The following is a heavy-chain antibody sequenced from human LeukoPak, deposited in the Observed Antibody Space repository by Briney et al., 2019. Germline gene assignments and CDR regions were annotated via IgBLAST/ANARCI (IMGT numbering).Heavy chain of an antibody. J-gene: IGHJ4*02. Sequence: PSETLSLTCAVYGGSFSGYYWSWIRQPPGKGLEWIGEINHSGSTNYNPSLKSRVTISVDTSKNQFSLKLSSVTAADTAVYYCARFYSSSWSTDYWGQGTLVTVSS. CDR3: ARFYSSSWSTDY. D-gene: IGHD6-13*01. CDR2: INHSGST. CDR1: GGSFSGYY. V-gene: IGHV4-34*01.